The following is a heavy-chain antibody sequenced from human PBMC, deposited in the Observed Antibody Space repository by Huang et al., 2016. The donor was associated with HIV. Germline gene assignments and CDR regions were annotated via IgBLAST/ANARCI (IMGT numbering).Heavy chain of an antibody. Sequence: QVQLVQSGAEVKKPGASVKVSCKASGYTFSSFGISWVRQAPGQGLEWVGWISDYNGNTKFAQKFQGRLTMTTDTSTSTAYMELRSLRSDDTAVYYCARGGGIQLWLLGYYYMDVWGNGTTVTVSS. J-gene: IGHJ6*03. CDR2: ISDYNGNT. CDR3: ARGGGIQLWLLGYYYMDV. CDR1: GYTFSSFG. V-gene: IGHV1-18*01. D-gene: IGHD5-18*01.